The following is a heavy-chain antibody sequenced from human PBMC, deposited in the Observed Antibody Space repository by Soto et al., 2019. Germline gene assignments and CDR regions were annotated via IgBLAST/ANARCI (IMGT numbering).Heavy chain of an antibody. CDR2: INPSGGST. CDR1: GYTFTSYY. Sequence: ASVKVSCKASGYTFTSYYMHWVRQAPGQGLEWMGIINPSGGSTSYAQKFQGRVTMTRDTSTSTVYMELSSLRSEDTAVYYCARVGSKAMASEYYFDYWGQGTLVTVSS. J-gene: IGHJ4*02. V-gene: IGHV1-46*01. CDR3: ARVGSKAMASEYYFDY. D-gene: IGHD5-18*01.